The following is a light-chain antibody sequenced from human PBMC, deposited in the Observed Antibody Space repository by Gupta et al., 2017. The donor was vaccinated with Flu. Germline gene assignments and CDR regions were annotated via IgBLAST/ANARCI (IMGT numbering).Light chain of an antibody. CDR3: QQYNNWQT. J-gene: IGKJ1*01. V-gene: IGKV3-15*01. Sequence: ELVMTQSRATLPVSPGERANPSCRASQSVSSNLAWYQQKPGQAPRLLIYGASTRATGIPASFSGSGSGTEFTLTISSLQSEVFAVYYCQQYNNWQTFGQGTKVEIK. CDR2: GAS. CDR1: QSVSSN.